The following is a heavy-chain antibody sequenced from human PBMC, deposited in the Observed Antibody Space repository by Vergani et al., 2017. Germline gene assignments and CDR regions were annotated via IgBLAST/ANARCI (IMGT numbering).Heavy chain of an antibody. CDR3: ARGTGDRTFDY. CDR2: ISSSGSTI. CDR1: GFTFSVDY. D-gene: IGHD7-27*01. V-gene: IGHV3-11*01. Sequence: QVQLVESGGGLVKTGGSLRLSCAASGFTFSVDYMSGSRQAPGKGRERVSDISSSGSTIYYADSVKGRFTISRDNANNALYLQMNSLRAEDTAVYSCARGTGDRTFDYWGQGTLVTVSS. J-gene: IGHJ4*02.